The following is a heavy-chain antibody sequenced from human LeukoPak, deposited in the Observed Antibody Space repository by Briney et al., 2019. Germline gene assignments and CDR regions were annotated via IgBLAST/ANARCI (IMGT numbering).Heavy chain of an antibody. Sequence: PGGSLRLSCVASGLTFSSYWMHWVRQAPGKGLLWVSRINSDGSSTSYADSVKGRFTVSRDNAKNTLYLQMNSLRAEDTAVYYCVRAYDSTFPHYYYMDVWGKGTTVTISS. J-gene: IGHJ6*03. V-gene: IGHV3-74*01. CDR3: VRAYDSTFPHYYYMDV. CDR2: INSDGSST. CDR1: GLTFSSYW. D-gene: IGHD3-22*01.